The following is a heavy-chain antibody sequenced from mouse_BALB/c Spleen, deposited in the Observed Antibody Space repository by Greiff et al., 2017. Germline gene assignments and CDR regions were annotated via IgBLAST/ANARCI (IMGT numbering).Heavy chain of an antibody. V-gene: IGHV1-7*01. CDR3: ARGYDYDEGFAY. D-gene: IGHD2-4*01. J-gene: IGHJ3*01. CDR2: INPSTGYT. Sequence: VQRVESGAELAKPGASVKMSCKASGYTFTSYWMHWVKQRPGQGLEWIGYINPSTGYTEYNQKFKDKATLTADKSSSTAYMQLSSLTSEDSAVYYCARGYDYDEGFAYWGQGTLVTVSA. CDR1: GYTFTSYW.